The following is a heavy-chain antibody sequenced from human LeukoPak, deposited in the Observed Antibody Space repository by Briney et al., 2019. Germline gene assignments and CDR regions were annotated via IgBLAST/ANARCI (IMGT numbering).Heavy chain of an antibody. Sequence: PGGSLRLSCAASGFTFSSYAMSWVRQAPGKGLEWVSAISGSGGSTYYADSMKGRFTISRDNSKNTLYLQMNSLRAEDTAVYYCAKDKTGIVGAICDYWGQGTLVTVSS. D-gene: IGHD1-26*01. CDR1: GFTFSSYA. CDR3: AKDKTGIVGAICDY. J-gene: IGHJ4*02. V-gene: IGHV3-23*01. CDR2: ISGSGGST.